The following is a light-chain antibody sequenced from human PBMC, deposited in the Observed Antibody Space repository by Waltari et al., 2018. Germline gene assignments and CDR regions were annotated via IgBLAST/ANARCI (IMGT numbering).Light chain of an antibody. CDR2: HAS. J-gene: IGKJ1*01. Sequence: EIVLTQSPGTLSLSPGERATLSCRASQSLSIYLAWYQQKPGRAPRLLIYHASSMATGFPDRFIGSGSGTDFSLTISRLEPEDFAVYYCQHYVSLPVTFGQGTKVEIK. CDR1: QSLSIY. CDR3: QHYVSLPVT. V-gene: IGKV3-20*01.